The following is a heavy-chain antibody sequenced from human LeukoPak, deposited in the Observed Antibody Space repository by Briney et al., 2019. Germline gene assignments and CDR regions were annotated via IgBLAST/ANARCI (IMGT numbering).Heavy chain of an antibody. CDR1: GGTFSSYA. CDR2: IIPIFGTA. V-gene: IGHV1-69*06. D-gene: IGHD4-17*01. CDR3: ARDRLGDYGDYDDY. J-gene: IGHJ4*02. Sequence: ASVKVSCKASGGTFSSYAISWVRQAPGQGLEWMGGIIPIFGTANYAQKFQGRVTITADKSTSTAYMELSSLRSEDTAVYYCARDRLGDYGDYDDYWGQGTLVTVSS.